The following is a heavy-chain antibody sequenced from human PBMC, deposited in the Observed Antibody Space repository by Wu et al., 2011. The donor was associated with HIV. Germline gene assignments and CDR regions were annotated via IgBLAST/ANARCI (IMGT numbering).Heavy chain of an antibody. J-gene: IGHJ4*02. CDR1: GYTFTRFD. D-gene: IGHD3-22*01. CDR2: MNPNSGNS. CDR3: VRGKYYYDSSGYFGF. Sequence: QVQLVQSGAEVKKPGASVKVSCKASGYTFTRFDINWVRQATGQGLEWMGWMNPNSGNSGYAQKFQGRVTMTGDTSISTAYMELSSLRSEDTAVYYXVRGKYYYDSSGYFGFWGQGTLVTVS. V-gene: IGHV1-8*01.